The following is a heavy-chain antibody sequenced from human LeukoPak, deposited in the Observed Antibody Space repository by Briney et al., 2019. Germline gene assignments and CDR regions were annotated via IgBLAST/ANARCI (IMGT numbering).Heavy chain of an antibody. CDR2: INPSGGNT. V-gene: IGHV1-46*01. J-gene: IGHJ4*02. D-gene: IGHD3-16*01. CDR1: GYTFTSYY. CDR3: ARSDWGNYQGLY. Sequence: ASVKVSCKASGYTFTSYYIHCVRQAPGQGLEWMGIINPSGGNTSYAQNFQGRVTMTRDMSTSTVYMELSSLRSEDTAVYYCARSDWGNYQGLYWGQGTLVTVSS.